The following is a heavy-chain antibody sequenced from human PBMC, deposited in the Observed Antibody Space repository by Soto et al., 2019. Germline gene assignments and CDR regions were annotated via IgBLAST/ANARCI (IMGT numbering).Heavy chain of an antibody. D-gene: IGHD2-8*01. Sequence: GGFLRLSCAASGFTFDSPYSHGMSWVRQSPGKGPEWVSTISSNGANTHYAESVKGRFTISKDASRNTVNLHMNSLRAEDTATYFCVPWVSAHFDYWGHGTPVTVSS. J-gene: IGHJ4*01. CDR2: ISSNGANT. V-gene: IGHV3-23*01. CDR1: GFTFDSPYSHG. CDR3: VPWVSAHFDY.